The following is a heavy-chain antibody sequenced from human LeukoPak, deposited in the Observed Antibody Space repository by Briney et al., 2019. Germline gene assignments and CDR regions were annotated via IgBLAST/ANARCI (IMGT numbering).Heavy chain of an antibody. J-gene: IGHJ4*02. CDR2: ISYDGSNE. CDR1: GFTFSSYA. CDR3: ARDSTAIAVAGGFDY. V-gene: IGHV3-30-3*01. Sequence: PGGSLRLSCAASGFTFSSYAMHWVRQAPGKGLEWVAVISYDGSNEYYADSVKGRFTISRDNSKNTLYLQMNSLRAEDTAVYYCARDSTAIAVAGGFDYWGQGTLVTVTS. D-gene: IGHD6-19*01.